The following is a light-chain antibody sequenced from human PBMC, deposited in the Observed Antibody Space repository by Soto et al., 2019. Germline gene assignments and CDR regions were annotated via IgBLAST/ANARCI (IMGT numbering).Light chain of an antibody. J-gene: IGKJ1*01. CDR2: DAS. CDR3: QQYNSYSWT. CDR1: QSIYKW. Sequence: DIQMTQSPSTRYASVGDRVTITCRASQSIYKWLAWYQQKQGKAPKLLIYDASSLQTGVPSRFRGSGYGTDFTLTISSMKNDDFETYYCQQYNSYSWTFGQGTKVDIK. V-gene: IGKV1-5*01.